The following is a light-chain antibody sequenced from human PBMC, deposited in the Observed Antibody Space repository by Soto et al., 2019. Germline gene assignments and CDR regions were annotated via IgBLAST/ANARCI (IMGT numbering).Light chain of an antibody. CDR3: PQYDRSPLT. V-gene: IGKV3-20*01. CDR2: GAS. Sequence: EIVLTQSPGTLSLSPGERATLSCRASQSVSSSFLAWYQQKPGQAPRLLIYGASSRATGIPDRFSGSGSGTDFTLTISRLEPEDVAVYYCPQYDRSPLTFGGGTKVEIK. CDR1: QSVSSSF. J-gene: IGKJ4*01.